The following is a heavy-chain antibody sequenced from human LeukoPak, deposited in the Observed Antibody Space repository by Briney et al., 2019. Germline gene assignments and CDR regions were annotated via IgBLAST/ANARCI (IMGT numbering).Heavy chain of an antibody. V-gene: IGHV3-23*01. Sequence: PGGSLRLSCAASGFTFSSYAMSWVRQAPGKGLEWVSAVSGSGGSTYYADSVKGRFTISRDNSKNTLYLQMNSLRAEDTAVYYCAREFSIVVAVAAFWGQGTLVTVSS. CDR2: VSGSGGST. CDR1: GFTFSSYA. D-gene: IGHD2-15*01. CDR3: AREFSIVVAVAAF. J-gene: IGHJ4*02.